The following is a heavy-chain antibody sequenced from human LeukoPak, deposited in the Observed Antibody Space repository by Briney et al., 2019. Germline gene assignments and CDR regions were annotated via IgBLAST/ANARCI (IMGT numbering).Heavy chain of an antibody. D-gene: IGHD2-2*01. Sequence: GGSLRLSCAASGFTFSSYDMNWVRQAPGKGLEWVSALSDSGGSTYYADSVKGRLTISRDNSKNTLYLQMSSLRVEDTAVYYCAKGGLYCSSTSCGAVDYWGQGTLVTVSS. J-gene: IGHJ4*02. CDR3: AKGGLYCSSTSCGAVDY. CDR1: GFTFSSYD. CDR2: LSDSGGST. V-gene: IGHV3-23*01.